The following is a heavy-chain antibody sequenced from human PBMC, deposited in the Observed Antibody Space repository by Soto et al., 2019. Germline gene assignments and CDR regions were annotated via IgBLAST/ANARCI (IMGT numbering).Heavy chain of an antibody. CDR2: INHSGST. D-gene: IGHD6-13*01. Sequence: SETLSLTCAVYGGSFSGYYWSWIRQPPGKGLEWIGEINHSGSTNYNPSLKSRVTISVDTSKNQFSLKLSSVTAADTAVYYCARLPTIIAAAVHDAFDIWGQGTMVTVSS. CDR3: ARLPTIIAAAVHDAFDI. CDR1: GGSFSGYY. V-gene: IGHV4-34*01. J-gene: IGHJ3*02.